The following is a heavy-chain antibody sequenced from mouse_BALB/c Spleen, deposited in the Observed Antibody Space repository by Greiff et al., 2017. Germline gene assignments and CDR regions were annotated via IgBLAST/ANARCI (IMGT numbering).Heavy chain of an antibody. CDR1: GFTFSSYG. V-gene: IGHV5-6-3*01. CDR3: ARRFSLYGSSPFDD. CDR2: INSNGGST. Sequence: EVQGVESGGGLVQPGGSLKLSCAASGFTFSSYGMSWVRQTPDKRLELVATINSNGGSTYYPDSVKGRFTISRDNAKNTLYLQMSSLKSEDTAMYYCARRFSLYGSSPFDDWGQGTTLTVSS. D-gene: IGHD1-1*01. J-gene: IGHJ2*01.